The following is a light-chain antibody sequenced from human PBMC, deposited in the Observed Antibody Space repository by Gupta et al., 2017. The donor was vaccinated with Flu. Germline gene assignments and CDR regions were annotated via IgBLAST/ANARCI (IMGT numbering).Light chain of an antibody. V-gene: IGLV2-18*02. Sequence: QSALTQPPSVSGSPGQSVTISCPGTSSDVGSYNRVSWYQQPPGTAPKLIIFEVSNRPSGVPDRLSGSKSGNTASLTISGLQAEDEADYYCSSYTSTYTAVFGTGTKVTVL. CDR2: EVS. J-gene: IGLJ1*01. CDR1: SSDVGSYNR. CDR3: SSYTSTYTAV.